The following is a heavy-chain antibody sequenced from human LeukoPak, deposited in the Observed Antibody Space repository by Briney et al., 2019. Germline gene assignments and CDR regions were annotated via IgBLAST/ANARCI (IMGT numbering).Heavy chain of an antibody. V-gene: IGHV1-2*02. CDR2: INPNSGGT. J-gene: IGHJ6*02. CDR1: GYTFTGYY. CDR3: ARLVWIQLSNGDYYYYGMDV. Sequence: ASVNVSCKASGYTFTGYYMHWVRQAPGQGLVWMGWINPNSGGTTYAQKFQGRVTMTRATSISTAYMHLSRLRSDDTAVYYCARLVWIQLSNGDYYYYGMDVWGQGTTVTVSS. D-gene: IGHD5-18*01.